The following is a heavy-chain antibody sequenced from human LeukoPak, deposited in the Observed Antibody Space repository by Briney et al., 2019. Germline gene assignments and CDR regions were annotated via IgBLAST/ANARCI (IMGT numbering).Heavy chain of an antibody. CDR2: ISMSGRYI. Sequence: PGGSLRLSCAASGFTFSSYSMNWVRQAPGKGLEWVASISMSGRYIHYAGSVRGRFTISRDNGRNSVYLQMTGLRIEDTATYFCARWLDGYTPLDYWGQGVLVTV. V-gene: IGHV3-21*01. CDR1: GFTFSSYS. CDR3: ARWLDGYTPLDY. D-gene: IGHD5-24*01. J-gene: IGHJ4*02.